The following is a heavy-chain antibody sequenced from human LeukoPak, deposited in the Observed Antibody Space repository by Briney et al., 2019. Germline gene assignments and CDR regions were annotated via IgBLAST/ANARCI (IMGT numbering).Heavy chain of an antibody. D-gene: IGHD2-2*01. CDR3: ARDWSVPAATYYYSSMDV. Sequence: SVKVSCKASGGTFSSYAISWVRQAPGQGLEWMGGIIPIFGTANYAQKFQGRGTITADKSTSTAYMELSSMRSEDTAVYYCARDWSVPAATYYYSSMDVWGKGTTVTVSS. V-gene: IGHV1-69*06. CDR1: GGTFSSYA. J-gene: IGHJ6*04. CDR2: IIPIFGTA.